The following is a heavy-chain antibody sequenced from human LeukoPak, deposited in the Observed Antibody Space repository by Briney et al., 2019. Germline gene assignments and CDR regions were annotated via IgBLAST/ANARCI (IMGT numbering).Heavy chain of an antibody. CDR2: ISWNSGSI. Sequence: GRSLRLSCAASGFTFDDYAMHWVRQAPGKGLEWVSGISWNSGSIGYADSVKGRFTISRDNAKNSLYLQMNSLRAEDTALYYCVSGWDFDYWGQGTLVTVS. D-gene: IGHD6-19*01. J-gene: IGHJ4*02. CDR1: GFTFDDYA. CDR3: VSGWDFDY. V-gene: IGHV3-9*01.